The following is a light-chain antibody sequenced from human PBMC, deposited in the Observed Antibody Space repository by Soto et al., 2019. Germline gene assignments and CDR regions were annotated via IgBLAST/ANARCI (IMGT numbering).Light chain of an antibody. CDR2: EVT. CDR1: SSDVGFYNL. V-gene: IGLV2-14*02. Sequence: QSALTQPASVSGSPGQSVTISCTGTSSDVGFYNLVSWYQQHPGKAPKLIIYEVTKRPSGVSNRFSGSKSGNTASLTISGLQAEDEADYYCCSYTSTNTRLFGTGTKLTVL. J-gene: IGLJ1*01. CDR3: CSYTSTNTRL.